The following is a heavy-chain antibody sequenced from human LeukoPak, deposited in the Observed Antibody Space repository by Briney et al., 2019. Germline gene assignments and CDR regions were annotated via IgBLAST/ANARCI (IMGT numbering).Heavy chain of an antibody. J-gene: IGHJ6*02. CDR1: GDSVSTNSAA. CDR3: AREGGEDNYYYYGMDV. Sequence: SQTLSLTCAISGDSVSTNSAAWIWIRQSPSRGLEWLGRTCYRSKWYNDYAVSVKSRITINPDTSKNQFSLQLNSVTPEDTAVYCCAREGGEDNYYYYGMDVWGQGTTVTVSS. CDR2: TCYRSKWYN. D-gene: IGHD3-16*01. V-gene: IGHV6-1*01.